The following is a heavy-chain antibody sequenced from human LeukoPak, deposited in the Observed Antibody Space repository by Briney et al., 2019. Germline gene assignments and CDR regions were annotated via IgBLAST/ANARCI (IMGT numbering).Heavy chain of an antibody. CDR1: GYSFPNYW. CDR2: IYPGDSHT. Sequence: GESLEISCKGSGYSFPNYWIGWVRQMPGKGLEWMGIIYPGDSHTRYSPSFQDQVTISVDKSISTAYLQWSSLKASDTAMYYCARGPYAYTSSATLGSYNWFDPWGQGSLVTVSS. D-gene: IGHD2-2*02. J-gene: IGHJ5*02. CDR3: ARGPYAYTSSATLGSYNWFDP. V-gene: IGHV5-51*01.